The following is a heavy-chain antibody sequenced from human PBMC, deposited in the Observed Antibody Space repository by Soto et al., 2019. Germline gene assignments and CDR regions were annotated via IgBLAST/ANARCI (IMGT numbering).Heavy chain of an antibody. V-gene: IGHV3-23*01. CDR2: ISGSGGST. J-gene: IGHJ4*02. CDR1: GFTFSSYA. Sequence: EVQLLESGGGLVQPGGSLRLSCAASGFTFSSYAMSWVRQAPGKGLEWVSAISGSGGSTYYADSVKGRFTISRDNSKNTLYLQMNSLIAEDTAVYYCAKGRGYCSSTSCYVGSDYWGQGTLVTVYS. CDR3: AKGRGYCSSTSCYVGSDY. D-gene: IGHD2-2*01.